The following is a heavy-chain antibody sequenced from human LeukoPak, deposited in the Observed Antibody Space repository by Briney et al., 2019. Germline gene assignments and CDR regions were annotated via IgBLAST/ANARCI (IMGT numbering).Heavy chain of an antibody. V-gene: IGHV3-49*04. Sequence: GGSLRLSCTASGFTFGDYAMSWVRQAPGKGLEWVGFIRSKAYGGTTEYAASVKGRFTISRDDPKSIAYLQMNSLRTEHRGVYYCTRGRNWNYEHNYYFDYWGQGTLVTVSS. J-gene: IGHJ4*02. CDR1: GFTFGDYA. D-gene: IGHD1-7*01. CDR3: TRGRNWNYEHNYYFDY. CDR2: IRSKAYGGTT.